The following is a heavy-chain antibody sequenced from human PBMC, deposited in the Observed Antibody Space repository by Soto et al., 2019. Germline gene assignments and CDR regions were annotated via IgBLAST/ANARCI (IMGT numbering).Heavy chain of an antibody. J-gene: IGHJ4*02. Sequence: PGGSLRLSCAASGFTFSSYGMHWVRQAPGKGLEWVAVISYDGSNKYYAGSVKGRFTISRDNSKNTLYLQMNSLRAEDTAVYYCAKEVSPYSSSSLKDGYDYWSQGTLVTVSS. CDR1: GFTFSSYG. CDR3: AKEVSPYSSSSLKDGYDY. V-gene: IGHV3-30*18. D-gene: IGHD6-6*01. CDR2: ISYDGSNK.